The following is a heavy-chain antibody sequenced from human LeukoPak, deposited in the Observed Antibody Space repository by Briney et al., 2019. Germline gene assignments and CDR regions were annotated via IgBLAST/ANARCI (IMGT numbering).Heavy chain of an antibody. CDR1: GGTFSSYA. D-gene: IGHD3-22*01. CDR3: ARDTGEEKYYYDSSGYFLELDY. J-gene: IGHJ4*02. Sequence: ASVKVSCKASGGTFSSYAISWVRQATGQGLEWMGWMNPNSGNAGYAQKFQGRVTMTRNTSISTAYMELSSLRSEDTAVYYCARDTGEEKYYYDSSGYFLELDYWGQGTLVTVSS. V-gene: IGHV1-8*02. CDR2: MNPNSGNA.